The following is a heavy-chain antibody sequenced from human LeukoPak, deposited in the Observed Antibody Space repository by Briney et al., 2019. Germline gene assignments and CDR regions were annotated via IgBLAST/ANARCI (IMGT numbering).Heavy chain of an antibody. J-gene: IGHJ4*02. Sequence: SSVKVSSKASGGTFSSYAISWVRQAPGQGLEWMGRIIPIFGTANYAQKFQGRVTITTDESTSTAYMELSSLRSEDTAVYYCAIRPPYYGSGSYIRNYFDYWGQGTLVTVSS. CDR2: IIPIFGTA. D-gene: IGHD3-10*01. CDR3: AIRPPYYGSGSYIRNYFDY. V-gene: IGHV1-69*05. CDR1: GGTFSSYA.